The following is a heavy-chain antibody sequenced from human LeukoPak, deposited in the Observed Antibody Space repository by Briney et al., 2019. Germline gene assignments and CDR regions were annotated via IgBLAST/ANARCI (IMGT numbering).Heavy chain of an antibody. CDR3: ARDRDYYDSSGYYRYFDY. J-gene: IGHJ4*02. CDR1: GGSLSGYY. Sequence: SETLSLTCAVYGGSLSGYYWSWIRQPPGKGLEWIGEINHSGSTNYNPSPKSRVTISVDKSKNQFSLKLSSVTAADPAVYYCARDRDYYDSSGYYRYFDYWGQGTLVTVSS. V-gene: IGHV4-34*01. D-gene: IGHD3-22*01. CDR2: INHSGST.